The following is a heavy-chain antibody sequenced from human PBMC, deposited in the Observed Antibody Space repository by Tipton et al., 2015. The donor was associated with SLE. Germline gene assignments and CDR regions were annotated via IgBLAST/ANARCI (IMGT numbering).Heavy chain of an antibody. J-gene: IGHJ4*02. D-gene: IGHD3-10*01. V-gene: IGHV3-48*01. CDR2: ISSSSSTI. Sequence: SLRLSCAASGFTFSSYSMNWVRQAPGKGLEWVSYISSSSSTIYYADSVKGRFTISRDNSKNTLSLQMNSLRAEDTAVYYCARDRSRSYGLFDYWGQGTLVTVSS. CDR3: ARDRSRSYGLFDY. CDR1: GFTFSSYS.